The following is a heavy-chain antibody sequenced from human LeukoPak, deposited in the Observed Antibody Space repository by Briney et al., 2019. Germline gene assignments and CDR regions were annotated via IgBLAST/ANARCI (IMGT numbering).Heavy chain of an antibody. CDR2: IIPVFGTA. J-gene: IGHJ6*03. D-gene: IGHD6-6*01. CDR1: GGTFSSYA. Sequence: SVKVSCKASGGTFSSYAISWVRQAPGQGLEWMGGIIPVFGTANYAQKFQGRVTITADGSTSTAYMELSSLRSEDTAVYYCARGLAARRLYYYYVDVWGKGTTVTVSS. CDR3: ARGLAARRLYYYYVDV. V-gene: IGHV1-69*13.